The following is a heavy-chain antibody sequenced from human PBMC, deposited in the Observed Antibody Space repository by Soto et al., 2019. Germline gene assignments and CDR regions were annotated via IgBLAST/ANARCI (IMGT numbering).Heavy chain of an antibody. V-gene: IGHV3-23*01. Sequence: PGGSLRLSCAASGCTFSNYALNWVRHAPGKGLEWVSGISGGGGGTHYTDSVKGRFTISRDNSKNTVFLQMNSLRAEDTAVYFCTKGSHYDILTAYHAFDFWGPGTLVTVSS. CDR1: GCTFSNYA. CDR2: ISGGGGGT. J-gene: IGHJ4*02. CDR3: TKGSHYDILTAYHAFDF. D-gene: IGHD3-9*01.